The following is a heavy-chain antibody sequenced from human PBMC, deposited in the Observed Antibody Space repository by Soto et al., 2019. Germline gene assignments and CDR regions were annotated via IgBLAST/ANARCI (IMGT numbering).Heavy chain of an antibody. Sequence: TSETLSLTCTASGGSVSSGSYYWSWIRQPPGKGLEWIGYIYHSGSTNYNPSLKSRVTISVDTSKNQFSLKLSSVTAADTAVYYCARDYSSSTNYYYYVMDVWGQGTSVTVSS. CDR2: IYHSGST. V-gene: IGHV4-61*01. CDR3: ARDYSSSTNYYYYVMDV. CDR1: GGSVSSGSYY. D-gene: IGHD6-6*01. J-gene: IGHJ6*02.